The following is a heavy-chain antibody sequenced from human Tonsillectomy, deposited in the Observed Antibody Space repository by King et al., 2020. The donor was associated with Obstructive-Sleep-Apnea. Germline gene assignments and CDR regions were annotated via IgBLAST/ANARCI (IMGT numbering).Heavy chain of an antibody. CDR1: GGSFSGYY. CDR2: INHSGST. J-gene: IGHJ4*02. D-gene: IGHD1-26*01. V-gene: IGHV4-34*01. CDR3: ASANMGATNHFDY. Sequence: VQLQQWGAGLLEPSETLSLTCAVYGGSFSGYYWSWIRQPPGKGLVWSGEINHSGSTNYNPSLNRRVPISVDTSKNQFSLKLSSVTAADTAVYYCASANMGATNHFDYWGQGTLVTVSS.